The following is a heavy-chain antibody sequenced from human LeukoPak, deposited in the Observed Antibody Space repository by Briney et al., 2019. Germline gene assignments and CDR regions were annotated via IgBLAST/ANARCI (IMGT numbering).Heavy chain of an antibody. CDR1: RFTFSSYG. J-gene: IGHJ5*02. D-gene: IGHD1-26*01. CDR2: IGGSGGGT. CDR3: AKGAKRVVGATTHWIDP. V-gene: IGHV3-23*01. Sequence: PGGSLRLSCAASRFTFSSYGMSWVRQAPGKGLEWVSAIGGSGGGTYYADSVKGRFTISRDNSKNTLYLQMNSLRAEDTAVYYCAKGAKRVVGATTHWIDPWGQGTLVTVSS.